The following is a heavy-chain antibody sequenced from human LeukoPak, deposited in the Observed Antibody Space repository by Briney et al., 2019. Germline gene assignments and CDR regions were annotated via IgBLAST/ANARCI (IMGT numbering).Heavy chain of an antibody. D-gene: IGHD6-19*01. CDR1: GFIFSNYH. Sequence: PGGSLRLSCAASGFIFSNYHMNWVRQAPGKGLEWVSYISSSSDTIYYVDSVKGRFTISRDNAKNSLYLQMNSLRDEDTAVYYCARGEPFKAVAGPVYWGQGILVTVSS. V-gene: IGHV3-48*02. CDR3: ARGEPFKAVAGPVY. CDR2: ISSSSDTI. J-gene: IGHJ4*02.